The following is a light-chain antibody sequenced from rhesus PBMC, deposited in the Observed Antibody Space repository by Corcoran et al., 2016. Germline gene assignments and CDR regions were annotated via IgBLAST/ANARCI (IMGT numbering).Light chain of an antibody. Sequence: DIQRSQPPSSLSASVGDKGTITCRASQGISIALAWYQPKPGKAPKLLFYAAACLESGVPSRFSGRRSGTAFTLTISRLQPGNFTTYYCQHGDSPPRTFGQGTKVEFK. J-gene: IGKJ1*01. CDR1: QGISIA. V-gene: IGKV1-33*02. CDR2: AAA. CDR3: QHGDSPPRT.